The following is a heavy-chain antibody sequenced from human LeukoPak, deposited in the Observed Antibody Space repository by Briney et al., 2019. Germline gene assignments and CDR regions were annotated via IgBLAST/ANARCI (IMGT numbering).Heavy chain of an antibody. CDR3: AKDFAGYSSSFFDY. V-gene: IGHV3-23*01. CDR1: GFTFSSYG. CDR2: ISGSGGST. Sequence: GGSLRLSCAASGFTFSSYGVHWVRQAPGKGLEWVAAISGSGGSTYYADSVKGRFTISRDNSKNTLYLQMNSLRAEDTAVYYCAKDFAGYSSSFFDYWGQGTLVTVSS. D-gene: IGHD6-6*01. J-gene: IGHJ4*02.